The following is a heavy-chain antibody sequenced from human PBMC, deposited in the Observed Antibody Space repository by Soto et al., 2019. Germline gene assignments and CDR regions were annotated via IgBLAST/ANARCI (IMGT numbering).Heavy chain of an antibody. CDR3: ARLRGPTKYDSSGYYHPYYFDY. CDR1: GGSISSGGYC. D-gene: IGHD3-22*01. V-gene: IGHV4-31*03. J-gene: IGHJ4*02. CDR2: IYYSGST. Sequence: SETLSLTCTVSGGSISSGGYCWSWIRQHPGKGLEWIGYIYYSGSTYYNPSLKSRVTISVDTSKNQFSLKLSSVTAADTAVYYCARLRGPTKYDSSGYYHPYYFDYWGQGTLVTVSS.